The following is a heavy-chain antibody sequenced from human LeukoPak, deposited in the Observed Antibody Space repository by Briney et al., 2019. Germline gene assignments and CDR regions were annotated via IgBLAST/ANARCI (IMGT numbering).Heavy chain of an antibody. J-gene: IGHJ4*02. CDR2: IYSSGSI. D-gene: IGHD1-26*01. CDR3: ARAPLPYSGSNRHFDH. V-gene: IGHV4-59*01. Sequence: SETLSLTCTVSGDSISSYYWSWIRQPPGKALEWIAYIYSSGSINYNPSLKSRVTISLDTSTTQFSLRLNSVTAADTAVYYCARAPLPYSGSNRHFDHWGQGTLVTVSS. CDR1: GDSISSYY.